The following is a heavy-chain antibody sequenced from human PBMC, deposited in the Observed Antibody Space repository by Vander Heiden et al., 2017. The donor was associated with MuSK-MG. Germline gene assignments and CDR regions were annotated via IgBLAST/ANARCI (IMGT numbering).Heavy chain of an antibody. CDR1: GFTFSDYY. D-gene: IGHD2-15*01. J-gene: IGHJ4*02. Sequence: QVQLVESGGGLVKPGGSLRLSCAASGFTFSDYYMSWIRQAPGKGLEWFSYISSSSSYTNDADSVKGRFTISRDNAKNSLYLQMNSLRAEDTAVYYCARGVVGARYSYYFDYWGQGTLVTVSS. V-gene: IGHV3-11*05. CDR3: ARGVVGARYSYYFDY. CDR2: ISSSSSYT.